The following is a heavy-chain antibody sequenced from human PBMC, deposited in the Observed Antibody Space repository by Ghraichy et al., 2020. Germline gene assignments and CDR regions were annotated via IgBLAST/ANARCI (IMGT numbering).Heavy chain of an antibody. Sequence: GGSLRLSCAASTFTFDEDAMYWVRQAPGKGLEWVSLISRDGTSTYYADSVKGRFTISRDNSKNSLYLQMNSLRTEDTAFYYCAKGLRSGDLSIYRPPDLWGRGTLVTVSP. D-gene: IGHD3-16*02. CDR2: ISRDGTST. J-gene: IGHJ5*02. CDR3: AKGLRSGDLSIYRPPDL. CDR1: TFTFDEDA. V-gene: IGHV3-43*02.